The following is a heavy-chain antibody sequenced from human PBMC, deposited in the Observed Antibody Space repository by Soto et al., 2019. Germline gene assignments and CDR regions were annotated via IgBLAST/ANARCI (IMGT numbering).Heavy chain of an antibody. V-gene: IGHV3-23*01. D-gene: IGHD3-3*01. Sequence: PGGSLRLSCAVSGVTFSNYAMSWVRQAPGKGLEWVTSISGSGARTYYADSVKGRITTSRDNPKNTLFLQVSSLRDEDTAVYYCARGDSYYDFGIECWGQGTVVTVSS. CDR2: ISGSGART. J-gene: IGHJ4*02. CDR1: GVTFSNYA. CDR3: ARGDSYYDFGIEC.